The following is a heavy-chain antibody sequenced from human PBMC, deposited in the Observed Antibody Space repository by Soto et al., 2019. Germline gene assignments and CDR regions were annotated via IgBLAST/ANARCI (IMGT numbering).Heavy chain of an antibody. D-gene: IGHD3-16*01. CDR1: GVTFSSYA. CDR3: ARDLAGPDY. CDR2: INSDGSNT. V-gene: IGHV3-74*01. J-gene: IGHJ4*02. Sequence: GGSLRLSCAASGVTFSSYAMHWVRQAPGKGLVWVSRINSDGSNTKYADSVKGRFTISRDNAKKMLYLQMNSLRDEDRAVYYCARDLAGPDYWGQGTLVTVSS.